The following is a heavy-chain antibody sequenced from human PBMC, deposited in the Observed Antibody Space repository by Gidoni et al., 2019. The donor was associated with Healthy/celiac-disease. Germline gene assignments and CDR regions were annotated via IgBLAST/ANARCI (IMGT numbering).Heavy chain of an antibody. CDR1: GSTVSSNY. Sequence: EVQLVESGGGLLPPGGSLRLSCAASGSTVSSNYMSRVRQAPGKGLEWVSVSYGGGSTYYADSVQGRFTITRDNSKNTLYLQMNSMRAEDTAVYYCARAAIFDPSDYYYYGMDVWGQGTTVTVSS. CDR3: ARAAIFDPSDYYYYGMDV. V-gene: IGHV3-66*01. D-gene: IGHD3-3*01. CDR2: SYGGGST. J-gene: IGHJ6*02.